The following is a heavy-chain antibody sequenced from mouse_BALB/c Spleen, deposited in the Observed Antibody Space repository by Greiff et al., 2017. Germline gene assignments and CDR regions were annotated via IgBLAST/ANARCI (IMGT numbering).Heavy chain of an antibody. CDR3: ARRITTVVADAMDY. CDR1: GFTFSSYA. D-gene: IGHD1-1*01. CDR2: ISSGGST. V-gene: IGHV5-6-5*01. J-gene: IGHJ4*01. Sequence: EVMLVESGGGLVKPGGSLKLSCAASGFTFSSYAMSWVRQTPEKRLEWVASISSGGSTYYPDSVKGRFTISRDNARNILYLQMSSLRSEDTAMYYCARRITTVVADAMDYWGQGTSVTVSS.